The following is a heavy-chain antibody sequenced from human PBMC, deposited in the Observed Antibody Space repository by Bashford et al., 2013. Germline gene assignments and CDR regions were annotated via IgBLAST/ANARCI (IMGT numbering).Heavy chain of an antibody. D-gene: IGHD4-17*01. CDR1: GYTFTSYD. CDR3: ARVLSRIPKSGDSYYFDY. Sequence: ASVKVSCKASGYTFTSYDINWVRQATGQGLEWMGWMNPNSGNTGYAQKFQGRVTMTRNTSISTAYMELSSLRSEDTAVYYCARVLSRIPKSGDSYYFDYWGQGTLVTVSS. V-gene: IGHV1-8*01. J-gene: IGHJ4*02. CDR2: MNPNSGNT.